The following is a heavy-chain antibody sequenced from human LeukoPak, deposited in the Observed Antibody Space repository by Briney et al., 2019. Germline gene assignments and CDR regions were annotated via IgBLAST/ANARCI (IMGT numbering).Heavy chain of an antibody. D-gene: IGHD2-15*01. CDR3: ARDWARYCSGGSCNLGYYYGMDV. CDR2: IIPIFGTA. J-gene: IGHJ6*02. CDR1: GGTFSSYA. Sequence: SVKVSCKASGGTFSSYAISWVRQAPGQGLEWMGGIIPIFGTANYAQKFQGRVTITADETTSTAYMELSSLRSEDTAVYYCARDWARYCSGGSCNLGYYYGMDVWGQGTTVTVSS. V-gene: IGHV1-69*13.